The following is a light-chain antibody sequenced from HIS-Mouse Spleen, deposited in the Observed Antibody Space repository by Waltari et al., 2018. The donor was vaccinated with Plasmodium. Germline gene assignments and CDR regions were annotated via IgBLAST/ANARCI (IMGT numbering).Light chain of an antibody. J-gene: IGLJ2*01. CDR3: SSYAGSNNLV. V-gene: IGLV2-8*01. CDR2: EVR. Sequence: QSALTQPPSASGSPGQSVTISCTGTSSDVGGSNYVSWYPPHPGKAPKLIIYEVRKRPAGVPCLFSGSKSGNTASLTVSGLQAEDEADYYCSSYAGSNNLVFGGGTKLTVL. CDR1: SSDVGGSNY.